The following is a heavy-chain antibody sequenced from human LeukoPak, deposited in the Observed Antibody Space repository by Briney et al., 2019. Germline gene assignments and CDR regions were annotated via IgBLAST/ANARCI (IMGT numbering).Heavy chain of an antibody. V-gene: IGHV4-34*01. CDR2: INHRGAT. Sequence: SETLSLTCTVYGGPFSDYYWTWIPQPPPIGMEWIGEINHRGATNYNPSLKSRVTMSVDTSNNQFSLRLDSVAAADTAIYYCARGRVVTVPAAIILDYWDQGAQVTVSS. CDR1: GGPFSDYY. D-gene: IGHD2-2*01. J-gene: IGHJ4*02. CDR3: ARGRVVTVPAAIILDY.